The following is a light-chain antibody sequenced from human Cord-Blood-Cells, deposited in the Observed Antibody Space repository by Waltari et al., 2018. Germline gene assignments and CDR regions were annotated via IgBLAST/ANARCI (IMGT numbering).Light chain of an antibody. CDR2: AAS. J-gene: IGKJ1*01. V-gene: IGKV1-9*01. Sequence: DIHLTLSPSSLSVSVGDRVTLSSRASPGISSYLAWYQQKPGKAPMLLIYAASTLQSGVPSRFSGSGSGTEFTLTISSLQPEDFATYYCQQLNSYPPAFGQGTKVEIK. CDR1: PGISSY. CDR3: QQLNSYPPA.